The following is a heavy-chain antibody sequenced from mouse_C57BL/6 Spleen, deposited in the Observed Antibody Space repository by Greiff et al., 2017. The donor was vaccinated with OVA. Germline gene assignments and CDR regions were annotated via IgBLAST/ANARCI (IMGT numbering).Heavy chain of an antibody. D-gene: IGHD1-1*01. CDR1: GYTFTSYW. Sequence: QVQLQQPGAELVKPGASVKLSCKASGYTFTSYWMHWVKQRPGQGLEWIGMIHPNSGSTNYHEKFKSKATLTVDKSSSTAYMQLSSLTSEDSAVYYCARATVVATPEFDYWGQGTTLTVSS. J-gene: IGHJ2*01. CDR2: IHPNSGST. V-gene: IGHV1-64*01. CDR3: ARATVVATPEFDY.